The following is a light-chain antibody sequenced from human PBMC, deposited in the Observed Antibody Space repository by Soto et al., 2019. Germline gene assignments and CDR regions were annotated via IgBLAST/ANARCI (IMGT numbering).Light chain of an antibody. CDR1: QSINSD. CDR3: QRYLDWTRT. J-gene: IGKJ1*01. Sequence: EILMTQSPATLSVSPGETTRLSCGASQSINSDVAWYQKKVGKTPRLLIHGASTRATGIAARLSGSGYGTVLTITISSMKYDDFEVYYCQRYLDWTRTFGQGTKVDIK. CDR2: GAS. V-gene: IGKV3D-15*01.